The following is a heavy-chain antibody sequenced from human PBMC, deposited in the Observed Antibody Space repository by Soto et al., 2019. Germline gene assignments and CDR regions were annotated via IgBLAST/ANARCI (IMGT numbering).Heavy chain of an antibody. Sequence: QVQLQESGPGLVKPSQTLSLTCTVSGGSINRGGYFWSWIRQTPGKGLEWIGHIHNSGTTYTNPSLNSRATISGDTSPNQFSLNLKSVTAADTAVYYCARGPSADKVDYWGQGTLVTVSS. CDR1: GGSINRGGYF. D-gene: IGHD3-3*01. CDR3: ARGPSADKVDY. V-gene: IGHV4-30-4*01. J-gene: IGHJ4*02. CDR2: IHNSGTT.